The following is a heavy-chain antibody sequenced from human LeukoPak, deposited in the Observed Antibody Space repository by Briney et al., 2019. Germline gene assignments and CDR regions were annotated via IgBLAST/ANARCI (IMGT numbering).Heavy chain of an antibody. CDR3: AKADSSGWYSTADY. D-gene: IGHD6-19*01. CDR2: IRYDGSNK. J-gene: IGHJ4*02. V-gene: IGHV3-30*02. Sequence: GGSLRLSCAASGFTFSSYGMHWVRQAPGKGLEWVGFIRYDGSNKYYADSVKGRFTISRDNSKNTLYLQMNSLRAEDTAVYYCAKADSSGWYSTADYWGQGTLVTVSS. CDR1: GFTFSSYG.